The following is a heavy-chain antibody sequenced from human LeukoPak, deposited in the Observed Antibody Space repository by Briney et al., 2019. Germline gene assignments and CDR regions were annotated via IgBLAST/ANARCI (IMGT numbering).Heavy chain of an antibody. CDR2: ISAYNGNT. CDR1: GYTFTSYG. V-gene: IGHV1-18*01. Sequence: ASVKVSCKASGYTFTSYGISWVRQAPGQGLEWMGWISAYNGNTNSAQKLQGRVTMTTDTSTSTAYMELRSLRSDDTAVYYCARDKVGDSSGYWVYWGQGTLVTVSS. J-gene: IGHJ4*02. D-gene: IGHD3-22*01. CDR3: ARDKVGDSSGYWVY.